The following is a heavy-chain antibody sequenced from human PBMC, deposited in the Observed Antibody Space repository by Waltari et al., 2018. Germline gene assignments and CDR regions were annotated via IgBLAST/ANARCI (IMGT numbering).Heavy chain of an antibody. J-gene: IGHJ4*02. V-gene: IGHV1-69-2*01. CDR1: GYTFTDFY. CDR3: APLPGGSGQTFDY. D-gene: IGHD3-10*01. Sequence: EVQVVQSGAEVKKPGATVKISCKASGYTFTDFYIHWLQLAPGKGLEWMGRVNTEDGETMYGMNFRDRITMTADTSTDTAYMELSSLTSGDTAVYYCAPLPGGSGQTFDYWGQGTLVTVSS. CDR2: VNTEDGET.